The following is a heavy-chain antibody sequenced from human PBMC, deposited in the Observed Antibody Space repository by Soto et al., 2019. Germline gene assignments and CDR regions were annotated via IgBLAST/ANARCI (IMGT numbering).Heavy chain of an antibody. CDR3: ARNRDYGEGNWFDP. CDR2: ISSSGSTI. J-gene: IGHJ5*02. D-gene: IGHD4-17*01. Sequence: GGSLRLSCAASGFTFSSYEMNWVRQAPGKGLEWVSYISSSGSTIYYADSVKGRFTISRDNAKNSLYLQMNSLRAEDTAVYYCARNRDYGEGNWFDPWGQGTLVTVSS. CDR1: GFTFSSYE. V-gene: IGHV3-48*03.